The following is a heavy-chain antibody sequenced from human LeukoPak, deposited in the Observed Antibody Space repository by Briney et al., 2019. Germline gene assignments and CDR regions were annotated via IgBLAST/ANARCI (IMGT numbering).Heavy chain of an antibody. CDR3: ARVGAEEYSSGWYQEY. Sequence: GGSLRLSCAASGFTFSTYSMIWVRQPPGKGLEWVSSLSGTSTYIYYADSVKGRFTISRDNAKSSLYLQMSSLRAEDTAVYYCARVGAEEYSSGWYQEYWGQGTLVTVSS. J-gene: IGHJ4*02. V-gene: IGHV3-21*01. CDR2: LSGTSTYI. D-gene: IGHD6-19*01. CDR1: GFTFSTYS.